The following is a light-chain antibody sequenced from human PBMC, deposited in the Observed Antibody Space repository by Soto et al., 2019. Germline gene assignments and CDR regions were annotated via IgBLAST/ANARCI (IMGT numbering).Light chain of an antibody. V-gene: IGLV2-14*01. J-gene: IGLJ1*01. Sequence: QSVLSQPASVSGSPGQSITISCTGTSSDVGGFEYVSWYQHQPGKAPKLIIYDVTKRPSGVSNRFSGSKSGNTASLTISGIQAEDEGDYYCSSYTDSSNYVFGTGTKVTVL. CDR2: DVT. CDR1: SSDVGGFEY. CDR3: SSYTDSSNYV.